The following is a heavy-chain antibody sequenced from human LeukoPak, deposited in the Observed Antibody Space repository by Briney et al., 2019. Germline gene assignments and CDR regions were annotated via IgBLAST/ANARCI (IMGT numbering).Heavy chain of an antibody. CDR2: ISSSSSTI. CDR3: ARGGSPIRGYYYYYGMDV. Sequence: GGSLRLSCAASGCTFSSYSMNWVRQAPAQGLEWVSYISSSSSTIYYADSVKGRFTISRDNAKNSLYLQMNSLRAEDTAVYYCARGGSPIRGYYYYYGMDVWGQGTTVTVSS. D-gene: IGHD1-26*01. V-gene: IGHV3-48*01. J-gene: IGHJ6*02. CDR1: GCTFSSYS.